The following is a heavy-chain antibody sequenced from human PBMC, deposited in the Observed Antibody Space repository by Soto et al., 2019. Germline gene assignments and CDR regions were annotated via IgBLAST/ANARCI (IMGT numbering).Heavy chain of an antibody. J-gene: IGHJ4*02. CDR3: ARVVGATNTLHN. CDR2: IKQDGSEK. D-gene: IGHD1-26*01. Sequence: EVQLVESGGGLVQPGVSLRLSCVDSGFTFSWYWMSWVRQAPGKGLEWVANIKQDGSEKHYVDSVKGRFTISRDNAKNSLYLQMSSLRAEDTAVYYCARVVGATNTLHNWGQGTLVTVSS. CDR1: GFTFSWYW. V-gene: IGHV3-7*01.